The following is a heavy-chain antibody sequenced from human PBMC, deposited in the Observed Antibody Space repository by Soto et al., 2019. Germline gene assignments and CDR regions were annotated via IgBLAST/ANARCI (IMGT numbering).Heavy chain of an antibody. Sequence: GGSLRLSCAASGFTFSSYAMSWVRQAPGKGLEWVSAISGSGGSTYYADSVKGRFTISRDNSKNTLYLQMNSLRAEDTAVYYCAKDREQFVGYDFWSGYNNDYWGQGTLVTVSS. D-gene: IGHD3-3*01. J-gene: IGHJ4*02. V-gene: IGHV3-23*01. CDR2: ISGSGGST. CDR1: GFTFSSYA. CDR3: AKDREQFVGYDFWSGYNNDY.